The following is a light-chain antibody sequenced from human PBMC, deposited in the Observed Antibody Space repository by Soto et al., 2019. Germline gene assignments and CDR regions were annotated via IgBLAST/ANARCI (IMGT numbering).Light chain of an antibody. V-gene: IGKV1-27*01. CDR2: AAS. CDR3: QKYNSALYT. CDR1: QGISNY. Sequence: DIQMTQSPSSLSASVGDRVSITCRASQGISNYLAWYQQKPGKIPKLLIYAASTLQSGVPSRFSGSESGTEFTLTISSLQPEDAATYYCQKYNSALYTFGQGTKLEIK. J-gene: IGKJ2*01.